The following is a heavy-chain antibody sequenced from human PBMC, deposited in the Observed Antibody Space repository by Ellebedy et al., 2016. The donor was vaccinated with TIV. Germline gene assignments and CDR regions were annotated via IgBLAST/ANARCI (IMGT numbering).Heavy chain of an antibody. CDR2: INPSGGST. V-gene: IGHV1-46*01. D-gene: IGHD5-12*01. CDR3: AKTFIVDTIEGWFDP. J-gene: IGHJ5*02. CDR1: GYTFTSYH. Sequence: AASVKVSCKASGYTFTSYHMHWVRQAPGQGLEWMGIINPSGGSTTYAQKFQDRVTMTRDTSTSTVYMELRSLRSEDTAVYYCAKTFIVDTIEGWFDPWGQGTLVTVSS.